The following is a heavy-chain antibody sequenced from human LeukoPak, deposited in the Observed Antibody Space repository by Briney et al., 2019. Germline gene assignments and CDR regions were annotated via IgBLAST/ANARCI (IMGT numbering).Heavy chain of an antibody. CDR2: TSGRSGYI. CDR1: GFTFDSYT. CDR3: ARVGERRPGTSGSFFPAHFDS. J-gene: IGHJ4*02. Sequence: KPGGSLRLSCAASGFTFDSYTMTWVRQAPGKGLEWVSSTSGRSGYIYYADSMKGRFTISRDNAKSSLYLQMNSLGPEDTATYYCARVGERRPGTSGSFFPAHFDSWGQGTLVIVSS. V-gene: IGHV3-21*01. D-gene: IGHD3-10*01.